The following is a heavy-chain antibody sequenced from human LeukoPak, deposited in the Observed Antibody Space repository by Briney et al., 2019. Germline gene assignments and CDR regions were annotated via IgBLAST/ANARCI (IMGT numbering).Heavy chain of an antibody. J-gene: IGHJ4*02. D-gene: IGHD2-2*01. Sequence: GASVKVSCKASGYTFTGYYMLWMRQAPGQGLEWMGWINSNSGATYYAQNFQGRVTMTRDTSISTAYMELSRLRSDDTAVYYCARDIVVVPAYYFDYWGQGTLVTVSS. CDR2: INSNSGAT. CDR1: GYTFTGYY. CDR3: ARDIVVVPAYYFDY. V-gene: IGHV1-2*02.